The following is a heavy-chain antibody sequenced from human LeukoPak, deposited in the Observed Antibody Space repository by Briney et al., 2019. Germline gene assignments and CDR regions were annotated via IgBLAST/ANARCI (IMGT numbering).Heavy chain of an antibody. D-gene: IGHD6-13*01. J-gene: IGHJ4*02. CDR2: IIPIFGTA. CDR3: AVHISSSSWYDY. Sequence: ASVKVSCKASGGTFCSYAISWVRQAPGQGLEWMGGIIPIFGTANYAQKFQGRVTITADESTSTAYMELSSLRSEDTAVYYCAVHISSSSWYDYWGQGTLVTVSS. CDR1: GGTFCSYA. V-gene: IGHV1-69*13.